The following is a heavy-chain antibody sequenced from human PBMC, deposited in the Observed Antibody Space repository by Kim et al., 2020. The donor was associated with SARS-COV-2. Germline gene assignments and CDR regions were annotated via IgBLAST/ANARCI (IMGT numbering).Heavy chain of an antibody. CDR1: GGSISSYY. CDR2: IYYSGST. J-gene: IGHJ4*02. D-gene: IGHD1-1*01. CDR3: AREGRQYIIDY. V-gene: IGHV4-59*01. Sequence: SETLSLTCTVSGGSISSYYWSWIRQPQGKGLEWIGNIYYSGSTNYNPSLKSRVTITVDTSKNQCSLKLSSVTAADTAVYYCAREGRQYIIDYWGQGTLVTVSS.